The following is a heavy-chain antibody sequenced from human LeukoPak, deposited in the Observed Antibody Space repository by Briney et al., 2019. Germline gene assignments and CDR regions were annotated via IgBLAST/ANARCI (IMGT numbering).Heavy chain of an antibody. CDR2: IYSDGST. J-gene: IGHJ4*02. CDR3: ARGYGDYGSRSFDY. CDR1: GFTVSSNY. D-gene: IGHD4-17*01. V-gene: IGHV3-53*01. Sequence: GGSLRLSCAASGFTVSSNYMSWVRQAPGTGLEWVSEIYSDGSTYYAASVKGRFSISRDKSKNTVYLQMNSLRAEDTAVYYCARGYGDYGSRSFDYWGQGTLVTVSS.